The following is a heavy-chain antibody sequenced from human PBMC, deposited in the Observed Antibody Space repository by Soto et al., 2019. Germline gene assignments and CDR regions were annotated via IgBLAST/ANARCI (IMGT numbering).Heavy chain of an antibody. CDR1: GFTFSTYA. V-gene: IGHV3-23*01. CDR2: IGSSGVNT. CDR3: AKNGIGSAVNWFDP. J-gene: IGHJ5*02. Sequence: EVQLLESGGGLVQPGGSLRLSCAASGFTFSTYAMSWVRQAPGKGLEWVSDIGSSGVNTYYADSVKGRFTISRDNSRNTLYLQMNSLRVEDTAVYYCAKNGIGSAVNWFDPWGQGTLVTVSS. D-gene: IGHD6-13*01.